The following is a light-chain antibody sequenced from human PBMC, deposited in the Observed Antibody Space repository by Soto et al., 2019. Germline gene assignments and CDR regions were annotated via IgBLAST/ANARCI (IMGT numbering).Light chain of an antibody. J-gene: IGKJ2*01. CDR2: DAS. CDR1: QSIRSW. Sequence: DIQMTQSPSTLSASVGDRVTITCRASQSIRSWLSWYQQKPGKAPKLLIYDASSLESGVPSRFSGSGSGTEFTLTISSLQPDDFATSYCQQYNSYAYTFGQGTKLEIK. CDR3: QQYNSYAYT. V-gene: IGKV1-5*01.